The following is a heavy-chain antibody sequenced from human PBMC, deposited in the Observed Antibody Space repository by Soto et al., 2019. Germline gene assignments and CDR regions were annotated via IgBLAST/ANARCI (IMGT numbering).Heavy chain of an antibody. V-gene: IGHV4-59*01. J-gene: IGHJ4*02. D-gene: IGHD4-17*01. CDR3: ARTTAVPNTLRSRYFFDY. CDR2: IYDTGISGYTPST. CDR1: GGSITSSY. Sequence: SETLSLTCTVSGGSITSSYWSWIRRPPGKGLEWIAYIYDTGISGYTPSTSYNPSLKSRVTMSVDTSKSQFSLRLSSVTTADTALYYCARTTAVPNTLRSRYFFDYWGQATLVTVS.